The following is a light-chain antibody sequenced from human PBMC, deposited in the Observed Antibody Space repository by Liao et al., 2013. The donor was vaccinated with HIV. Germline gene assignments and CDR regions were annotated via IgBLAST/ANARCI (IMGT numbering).Light chain of an antibody. CDR2: YDS. CDR3: QAWDSSTEGV. J-gene: IGLJ3*02. V-gene: IGLV3-21*01. CDR1: NIGSKS. Sequence: SYVLTQPPSVSVAPGKTARITCGGNNIGSKSVHWYQQKPGQAPVLVIYYDSDRPSGIPERFSGSNSGNTATLTISGTQAMDEADYYCQAWDSSTEGVFGGGTKLTVL.